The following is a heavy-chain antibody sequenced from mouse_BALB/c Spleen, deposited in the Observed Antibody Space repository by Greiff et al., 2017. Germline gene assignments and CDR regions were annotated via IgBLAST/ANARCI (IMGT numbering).Heavy chain of an antibody. V-gene: IGHV1-54*01. CDR2: INPGSGGT. J-gene: IGHJ3*01. CDR3: ARDWDRGFAY. Sequence: LQESGAELVRPGTSVKVSCKASGYAFTNYLIEWVKQRPGQGLEWIGVINPGSGGTNYNEKFKGKATLTADKSSSTAYMQLSSLTSDDSAVYFCARDWDRGFAYWGQGTLVTVSA. D-gene: IGHD4-1*01. CDR1: GYAFTNYL.